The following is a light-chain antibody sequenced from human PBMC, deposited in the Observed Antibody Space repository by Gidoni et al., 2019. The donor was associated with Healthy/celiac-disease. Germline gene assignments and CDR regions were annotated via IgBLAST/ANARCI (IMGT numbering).Light chain of an antibody. CDR2: DAS. J-gene: IGKJ4*01. Sequence: DIQMTQSPSSLPASVGDRVTITCQASQDISNYLNWYQQKPGKAPKLLIYDASNLETGVPSRFSGSGSGTDLTFTISSLQPEDIATYYCQQYDNLPLTFGGGTKVEIK. V-gene: IGKV1-33*01. CDR3: QQYDNLPLT. CDR1: QDISNY.